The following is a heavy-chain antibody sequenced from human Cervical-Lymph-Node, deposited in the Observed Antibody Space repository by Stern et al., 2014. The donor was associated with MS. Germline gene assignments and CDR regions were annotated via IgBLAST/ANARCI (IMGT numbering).Heavy chain of an antibody. CDR3: ASQMGDYGGNSA. CDR2: IYYSGST. Sequence: VQLEESGPGLVKPSETLSLTCTVSAGSISSYYWSWIRQPPGKGLEWIGYIYYSGSTNYNPSFKSRVTISVDTSKNQLSLKLSSVTAADTAVYYCASQMGDYGGNSAWGQGSLVTVSS. J-gene: IGHJ5*02. CDR1: AGSISSYY. V-gene: IGHV4-59*01. D-gene: IGHD4-23*01.